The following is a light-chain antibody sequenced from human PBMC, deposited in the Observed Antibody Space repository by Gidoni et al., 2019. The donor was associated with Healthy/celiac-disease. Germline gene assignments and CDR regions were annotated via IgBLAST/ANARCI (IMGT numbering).Light chain of an antibody. CDR3: QKDGYT. J-gene: IGKJ2*01. V-gene: IGKV1-5*01. Sequence: ITCRDSQSISSWLAWYQQKPGKAPKHRIDDASSLESGVPSRFSGSGYGTEFTITIRSLQADDFESYYGQKDGYTFXQXTKLEIK. CDR2: DAS. CDR1: QSISSW.